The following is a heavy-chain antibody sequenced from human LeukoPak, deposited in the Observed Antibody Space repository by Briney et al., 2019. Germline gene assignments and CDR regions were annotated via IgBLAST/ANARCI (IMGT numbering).Heavy chain of an antibody. CDR2: INPNGGGT. D-gene: IGHD1-14*01. Sequence: ASVTVSFKASGYTFTDYYIHWVRQAPGQGLEWMGWINPNGGGTNYAQKFQGRVTVTRDTSINTAYMELSSLRSDDTALYYCAGGITGGDYWGQGTLVTGSS. J-gene: IGHJ4*02. CDR1: GYTFTDYY. V-gene: IGHV1-2*02. CDR3: AGGITGGDY.